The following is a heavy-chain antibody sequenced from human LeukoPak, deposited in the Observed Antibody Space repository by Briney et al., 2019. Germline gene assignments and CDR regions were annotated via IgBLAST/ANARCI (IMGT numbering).Heavy chain of an antibody. CDR1: GFTFSSYG. CDR3: ALPLGEREFS. V-gene: IGHV3-48*01. D-gene: IGHD3-16*01. Sequence: GGSLRLSCAASGFTFSSYGMHWVRQAPGKGLEWISYITSSSDNTFYADSVKGRFTVSRDKAKNSLYLHMNDLRAEDTAVYYCALPLGEREFSWGQGTMVTV. CDR2: ITSSSDNT. J-gene: IGHJ3*01.